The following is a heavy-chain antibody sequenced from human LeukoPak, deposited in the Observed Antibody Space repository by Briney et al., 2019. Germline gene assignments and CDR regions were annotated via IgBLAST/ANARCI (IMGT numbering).Heavy chain of an antibody. D-gene: IGHD3-10*01. Sequence: GGSLKLSCAASGFTFSDYSMNWVRQAPGKGLEWISYISGSGTIYYADSVKGRFAISRDNSKNTLYLQMNSLRAEDTAVYYCAKFLMGFGELSSFDYWGQGTLVTVSS. J-gene: IGHJ4*02. CDR3: AKFLMGFGELSSFDY. CDR2: ISGSGTI. CDR1: GFTFSDYS. V-gene: IGHV3-48*01.